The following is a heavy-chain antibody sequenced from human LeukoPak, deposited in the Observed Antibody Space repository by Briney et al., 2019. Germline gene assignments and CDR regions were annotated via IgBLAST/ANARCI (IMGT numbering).Heavy chain of an antibody. J-gene: IGHJ4*02. CDR1: GGSISSSSYY. CDR3: ARRVSGYSSSWYGRYFDY. CDR2: IYYSGST. V-gene: IGHV4-39*01. D-gene: IGHD6-13*01. Sequence: SETLSLTCTVSGGSISSSSYYWGWIRQPPGKGLEWIGSIYYSGSTYYNPSPKSRVTISVDTSKNQFSLKLSSVTAADTAVYYCARRVSGYSSSWYGRYFDYWGQGTLVTVSS.